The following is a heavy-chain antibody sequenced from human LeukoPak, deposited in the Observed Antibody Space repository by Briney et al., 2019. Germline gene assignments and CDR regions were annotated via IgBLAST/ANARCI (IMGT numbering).Heavy chain of an antibody. J-gene: IGHJ4*02. Sequence: GGSLRLSCAASGFTFSSYAMSWVRQAPGKGLEWVSAISGSGGSTYYADSVKGRFTISRDNSKNTLYLQMNSLRAEDTAVYYCAKRAPGYYDSSGYYVDYWGQGTLVTVSS. V-gene: IGHV3-23*01. CDR3: AKRAPGYYDSSGYYVDY. CDR1: GFTFSSYA. CDR2: ISGSGGST. D-gene: IGHD3-22*01.